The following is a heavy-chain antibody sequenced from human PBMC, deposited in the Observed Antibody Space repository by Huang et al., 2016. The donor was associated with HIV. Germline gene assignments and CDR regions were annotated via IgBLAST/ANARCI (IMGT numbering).Heavy chain of an antibody. Sequence: QLQLQESGPGQVKPSETLSLTCTVSGDFISSTNDYWGWIRQAPGKGLEWVGSVYQSGRTNYNPSLKSRVTLSVDTSRNQFSLRLNSVTAADTAVYYCASQHIGAAATWFWGRGTQVAVSS. V-gene: IGHV4-39*01. CDR2: VYQSGRT. D-gene: IGHD6-13*01. J-gene: IGHJ4*02. CDR3: ASQHIGAAATWF. CDR1: GDFISSTNDY.